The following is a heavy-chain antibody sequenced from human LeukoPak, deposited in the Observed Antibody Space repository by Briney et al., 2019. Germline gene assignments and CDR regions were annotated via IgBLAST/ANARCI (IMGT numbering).Heavy chain of an antibody. CDR2: ISSGGST. Sequence: GGSLRLSCAVSGFTVSSNYMSWVRQAPGKGLEWVSVISSGGSTYYADSVKGRFIISRDNSKNMLYLQMNSLRAEDTAVYYCVYSGDYYYYFDCWGQGTLVTVSS. CDR1: GFTVSSNY. V-gene: IGHV3-53*01. J-gene: IGHJ4*02. D-gene: IGHD3-22*01. CDR3: VYSGDYYYYFDC.